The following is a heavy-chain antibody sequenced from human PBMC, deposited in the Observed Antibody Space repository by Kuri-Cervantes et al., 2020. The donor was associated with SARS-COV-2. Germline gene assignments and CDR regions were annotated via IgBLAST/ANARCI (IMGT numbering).Heavy chain of an antibody. J-gene: IGHJ4*02. CDR1: GFSFSDAW. CDR3: ATGTTSGWYRRDFDF. D-gene: IGHD6-19*01. CDR2: FKSKSAGGTI. V-gene: IGHV3-15*01. Sequence: GESLKISCVGTGFSFSDAWMSWVRQTPGKGLEWIGRFKSKSAGGTIVYAAPVQGRFTFSRDDSRNTLYLQMNSLKTDDSGVYYCATGTTSGWYRRDFDFWGLGTLVTVSS.